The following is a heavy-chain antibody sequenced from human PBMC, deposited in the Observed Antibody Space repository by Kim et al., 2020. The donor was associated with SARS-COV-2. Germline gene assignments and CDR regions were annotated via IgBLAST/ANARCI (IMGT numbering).Heavy chain of an antibody. Sequence: PSLKSRVTISVDTSKNQFSLKLSSVTAADTAVYYCARAVLWFGELPYFDYWGQGTLVTVSS. V-gene: IGHV4-31*02. J-gene: IGHJ4*02. D-gene: IGHD3-10*01. CDR3: ARAVLWFGELPYFDY.